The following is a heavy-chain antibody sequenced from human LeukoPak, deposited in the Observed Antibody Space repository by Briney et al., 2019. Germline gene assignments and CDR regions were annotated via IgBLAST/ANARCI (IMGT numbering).Heavy chain of an antibody. V-gene: IGHV1-3*01. D-gene: IGHD2-15*01. J-gene: IGHJ4*02. CDR3: ARESPCSGDGCHARLDY. CDR1: GYTFTNDA. CDR2: VNAGNGNT. Sequence: GASVKVSCKASGYTFTNDAIHWVHQAPGQTLEWMGWVNAGNGNTKYSQKFQGRVTISRDTSASTAYMELNSLKVEDTAVYYCARESPCSGDGCHARLDYWGQGTLVTVSS.